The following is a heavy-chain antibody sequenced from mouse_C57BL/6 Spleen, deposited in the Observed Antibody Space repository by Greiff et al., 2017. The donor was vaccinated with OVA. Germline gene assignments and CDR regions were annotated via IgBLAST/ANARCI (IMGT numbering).Heavy chain of an antibody. V-gene: IGHV1-72*01. D-gene: IGHD2-2*01. Sequence: VQLQQPGAELVKPGASVQLSCKASGYIFTSSWMHWVKQRPGRGLEWIGRIDPYSGGTKYNETFKSKATLTVAKLSSTAYTQLSSLTSEESAVYYCARGGLPSYWYIDVWGTGTTVTVSS. CDR3: ARGGLPSYWYIDV. CDR1: GYIFTSSW. CDR2: IDPYSGGT. J-gene: IGHJ1*03.